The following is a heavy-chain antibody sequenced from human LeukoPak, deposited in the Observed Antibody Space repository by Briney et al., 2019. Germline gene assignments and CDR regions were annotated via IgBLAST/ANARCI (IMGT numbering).Heavy chain of an antibody. CDR1: GGSISSYY. D-gene: IGHD3-10*01. J-gene: IGHJ6*02. CDR3: ARDWRFGELLSGYYGMDV. Sequence: PSETLSLTCTVSGGSISSYYWSWIRQPPGKGLEWIGFIYYSGSTNYNPSLKSRVTISVDTPKNQFSLKLSSVTAADTAVYYCARDWRFGELLSGYYGMDVWGQGTTVTVSS. CDR2: IYYSGST. V-gene: IGHV4-59*01.